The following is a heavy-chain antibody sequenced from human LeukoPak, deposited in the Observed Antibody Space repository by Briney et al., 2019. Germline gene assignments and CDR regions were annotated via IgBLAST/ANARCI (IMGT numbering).Heavy chain of an antibody. CDR1: GGSFSGYF. V-gene: IGHV4-34*01. D-gene: IGHD1-26*01. CDR3: ARLRSPGDFDY. CDR2: INHSGIT. J-gene: IGHJ4*02. Sequence: SETLSLTCDVYGGSFSGYFWSWIRQPPGKGLEWIGEINHSGITNYNPSLKSRVTISVDTSKNQFSLKLSSVTAADTAVYYCARLRSPGDFDYWGQGTLVTVSS.